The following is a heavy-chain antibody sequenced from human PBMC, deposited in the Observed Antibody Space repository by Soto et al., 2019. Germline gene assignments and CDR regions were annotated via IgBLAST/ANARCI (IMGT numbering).Heavy chain of an antibody. D-gene: IGHD3-9*01. V-gene: IGHV4-4*02. CDR1: GGSISSNNW. CDR3: ASFTGSRS. Sequence: PSETLSLTCAVSGGSISSNNWWSWVRQPPGKGLEWIGEIYHSGSTNYNPSLKSRITISIDKSKSQFSLNLNSVTAADTAVYYCASFTGSRSWGQGTLVTVSS. CDR2: IYHSGST. J-gene: IGHJ5*02.